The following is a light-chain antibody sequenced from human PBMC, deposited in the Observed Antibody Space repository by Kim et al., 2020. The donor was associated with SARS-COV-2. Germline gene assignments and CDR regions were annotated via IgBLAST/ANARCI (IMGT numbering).Light chain of an antibody. CDR3: LLYYGGAPV. Sequence: GGTVSLTCASCSGSVTRGDYPNSFQQNPGQAPRALLYSTSNKYSWTPARFSGSLLGGKAALKLLGVQPEDEAEYYCLLYYGGAPVLGGGSQLSVL. V-gene: IGLV7-43*01. CDR2: STS. J-gene: IGLJ2*01. CDR1: SGSVTRGDY.